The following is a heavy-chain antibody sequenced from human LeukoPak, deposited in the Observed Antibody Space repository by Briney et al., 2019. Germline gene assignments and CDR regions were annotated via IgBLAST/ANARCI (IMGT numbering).Heavy chain of an antibody. V-gene: IGHV3-23*01. CDR1: GFTFSSYW. Sequence: PGGSLRLSCAASGFTFSSYWMSWVRQAPGKGLEWVSAISGSGGSTYYADSVKGRFTISRDNSKNTLYLQMNSLRAEDTAVYYCAKDSIYDSSGYYYANYWGQGTLVTVSS. CDR2: ISGSGGST. J-gene: IGHJ4*02. CDR3: AKDSIYDSSGYYYANY. D-gene: IGHD3-22*01.